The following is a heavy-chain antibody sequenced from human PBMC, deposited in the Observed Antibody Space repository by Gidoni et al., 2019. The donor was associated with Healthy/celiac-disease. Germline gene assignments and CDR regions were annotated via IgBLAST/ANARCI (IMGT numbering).Heavy chain of an antibody. Sequence: EVQLVESGGGLVKPGGSLRLSCAASGFTFSSYSMNWVRQAPGKGLEWVSSISSSSSYIYYADSVKGRFTISRDNAKNSLYLQMNSLRAEDTAVYYCARDRFRIAVAGTNWFDPWGQGTLVTVSS. CDR3: ARDRFRIAVAGTNWFDP. D-gene: IGHD6-19*01. V-gene: IGHV3-21*01. CDR2: ISSSSSYI. CDR1: GFTFSSYS. J-gene: IGHJ5*02.